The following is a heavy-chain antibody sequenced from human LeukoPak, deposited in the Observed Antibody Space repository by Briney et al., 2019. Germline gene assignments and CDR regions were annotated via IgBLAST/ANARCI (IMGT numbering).Heavy chain of an antibody. CDR1: GGSISRSSFY. D-gene: IGHD3-22*01. CDR2: SYYSGNA. V-gene: IGHV4-39*01. CDR3: AVVSGYSDDY. Sequence: PSETLSLTCTVPGGSISRSSFYWGWIRQPPGKGLEWIGSSYYSGNAYYTPSLNSRVTISVDTSKNQFSLKLRSVTAADTAVYYCAVVSGYSDDYWGQGTLVTVSS. J-gene: IGHJ4*02.